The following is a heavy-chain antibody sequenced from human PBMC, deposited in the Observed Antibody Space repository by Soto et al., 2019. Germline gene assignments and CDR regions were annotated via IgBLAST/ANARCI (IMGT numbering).Heavy chain of an antibody. D-gene: IGHD6-13*01. V-gene: IGHV4-39*01. Sequence: SETLSLTCSVLVGSISSSSYYWGWIRQPPGKGLEWIGSIYYSGSTYYNPSLKSRVTISVDTSKNQFSLKLSSVTAADTAVYYCARPRIAAAGTIDYWGQGTLVTVSS. CDR1: VGSISSSSYY. CDR3: ARPRIAAAGTIDY. CDR2: IYYSGST. J-gene: IGHJ4*02.